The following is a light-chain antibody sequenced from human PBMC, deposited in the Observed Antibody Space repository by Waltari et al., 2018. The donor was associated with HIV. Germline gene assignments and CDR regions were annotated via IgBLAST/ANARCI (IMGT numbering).Light chain of an antibody. V-gene: IGLV1-40*01. CDR2: DIG. J-gene: IGLJ2*01. CDR3: QSYDSSLKVI. Sequence: QSVLTQPPSVSGAPGQRVTISCTGSSSNIGAGYDVHWYQQLPGTAPKLLIYDIGKRPSEVPDRFSGSKSGTSASLAISGLQAEDEADYYCQSYDSSLKVIFGGGTKVTVL. CDR1: SSNIGAGYD.